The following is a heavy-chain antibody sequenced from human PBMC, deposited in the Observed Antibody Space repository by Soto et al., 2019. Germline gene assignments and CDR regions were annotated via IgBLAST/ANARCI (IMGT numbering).Heavy chain of an antibody. Sequence: QVQLVQSGAEVRKPGASVKVSCKAAGYTFTNQYIHWVRQAPGQGLEWMGIINPTGGSTTYAQKSQGRISMTGDKSTSTVYMDMSSLISEDTAVYYCAREGSYYFDNRLDYWGQGTLVTVSS. CDR3: AREGSYYFDNRLDY. CDR2: INPTGGST. CDR1: GYTFTNQY. V-gene: IGHV1-46*01. D-gene: IGHD3-22*01. J-gene: IGHJ4*02.